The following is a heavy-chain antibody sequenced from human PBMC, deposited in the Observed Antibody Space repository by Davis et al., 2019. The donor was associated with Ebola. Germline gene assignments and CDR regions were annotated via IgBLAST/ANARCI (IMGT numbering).Heavy chain of an antibody. D-gene: IGHD3-3*01. CDR2: INSDGSST. CDR1: GFTFSSYW. Sequence: PGGSLRLSCAASGFTFSSYWMHWVRQAPGKGLVWVSRINSDGSSTSYADSVKGRFTISRDNAKNTLYLQMNSLRAEDTAVYYCASYDFWSGYKAWGQGTLVTVSS. V-gene: IGHV3-74*01. J-gene: IGHJ5*02. CDR3: ASYDFWSGYKA.